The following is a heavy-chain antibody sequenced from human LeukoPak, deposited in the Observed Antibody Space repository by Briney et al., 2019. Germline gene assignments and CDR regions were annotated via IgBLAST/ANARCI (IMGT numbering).Heavy chain of an antibody. V-gene: IGHV4-39*01. J-gene: IGHJ4*02. CDR1: GGSISSSNYY. Sequence: SETLSLTCTVSGGSISSSNYYWDWIRQPPGKGLEWIGSIDYRGNTYCNPSLKSRVTISVDTSKNQLSLKLSSVTVADTSVYYCARRKLVGGYYDSSGCSLLDYWGQGTLLTVSS. CDR2: IDYRGNT. CDR3: ARRKLVGGYYDSSGCSLLDY. D-gene: IGHD3-22*01.